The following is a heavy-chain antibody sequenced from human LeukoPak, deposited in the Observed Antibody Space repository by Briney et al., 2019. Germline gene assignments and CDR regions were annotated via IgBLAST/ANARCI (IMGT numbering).Heavy chain of an antibody. Sequence: PGGSLRLSCTASGFTFGDNAMNWVRQAPGKGLEWVGLIRSKTYGGTTEYAASVKGRFTISRDDSKSIGYLQMNSLKTEDTALYYCTRAVVANDYFYNGMDVWGQGTTATVSS. CDR3: TRAVVANDYFYNGMDV. CDR1: GFTFGDNA. D-gene: IGHD2-15*01. V-gene: IGHV3-49*04. J-gene: IGHJ6*02. CDR2: IRSKTYGGTT.